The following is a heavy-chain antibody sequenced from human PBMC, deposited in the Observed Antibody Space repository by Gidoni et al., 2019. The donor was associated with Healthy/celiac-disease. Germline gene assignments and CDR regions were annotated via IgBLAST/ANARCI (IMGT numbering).Heavy chain of an antibody. V-gene: IGHV3-23*01. D-gene: IGHD4-17*01. J-gene: IGHJ6*02. CDR2: NIGSGSRT. CDR3: AKDQAGQETVDYVDDQSYGMDV. CDR1: GFPFGSYA. Sequence: ELLQLEPWAGLVQPGVSLRPSCAASGFPFGSYAMCWLRQAPGKGCEWVSANIGSGSRTYYADAVKGRFNNSKNNSKKKLDRQMNSLRAEDTAVYYWAKDQAGQETVDYVDDQSYGMDVWGQGTTVTVSS.